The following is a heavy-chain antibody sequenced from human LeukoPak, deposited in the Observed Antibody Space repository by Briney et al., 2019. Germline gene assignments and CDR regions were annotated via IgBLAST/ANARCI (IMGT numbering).Heavy chain of an antibody. J-gene: IGHJ3*02. Sequence: PSETLSLTCTVSGYSISSGYYWGWIRQPPGKGLEWIGSIYHSGSTYYNPSLKSRVTISVDTSKNQFSLKLSSVTAADTAVYYCARPMTYYYDSSGYYEPNDAFDIWGQGTMVTVSS. V-gene: IGHV4-38-2*02. D-gene: IGHD3-22*01. CDR1: GYSISSGYY. CDR2: IYHSGST. CDR3: ARPMTYYYDSSGYYEPNDAFDI.